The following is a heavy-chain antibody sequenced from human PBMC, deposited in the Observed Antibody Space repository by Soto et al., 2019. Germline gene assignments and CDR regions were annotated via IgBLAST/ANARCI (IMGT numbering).Heavy chain of an antibody. D-gene: IGHD1-26*01. CDR3: ASSYGGSYPHYYYNGMDV. Sequence: EVQLVEPGGGVVQPGGSLRLSCAASGFTFSSYSMNWVRQAPGKGLEWVSYISSSSSTIYYADSEKGRFTITRDNAKNALYLQMNCLRDEDTAVYYCASSYGGSYPHYYYNGMDVWGQGTTVTVSS. V-gene: IGHV3-48*02. J-gene: IGHJ6*02. CDR2: ISSSSSTI. CDR1: GFTFSSYS.